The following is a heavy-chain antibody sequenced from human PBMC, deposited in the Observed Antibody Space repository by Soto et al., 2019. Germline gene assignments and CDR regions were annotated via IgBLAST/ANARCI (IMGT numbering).Heavy chain of an antibody. V-gene: IGHV4-59*01. CDR1: SGSISCYY. J-gene: IGHJ4*02. D-gene: IGHD4-17*01. Sequence: PLETLSRTCAVCSGSISCYYWRWIREPPGKGLEWIGYIYYSGSTNYNPSLKSRVTISVDTSKNQFSLKLSSVTAADTAVYYCARGNDYGDYYFDYWGQATQVTVPS. CDR2: IYYSGST. CDR3: ARGNDYGDYYFDY.